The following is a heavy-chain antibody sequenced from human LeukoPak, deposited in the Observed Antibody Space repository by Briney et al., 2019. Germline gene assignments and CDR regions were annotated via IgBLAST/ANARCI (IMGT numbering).Heavy chain of an antibody. Sequence: PGGSLRLSCADSGFTFSTYWMSWVRQAPGKGLEWVANIKQDGSEKYCLDSVKGRFTISRDNAKNSLYLQMNSLRAEDTAVYFCTREAAAGIDYWGQGTLVTVSS. CDR2: IKQDGSEK. V-gene: IGHV3-7*01. CDR1: GFTFSTYW. J-gene: IGHJ4*02. CDR3: TREAAAGIDY. D-gene: IGHD6-13*01.